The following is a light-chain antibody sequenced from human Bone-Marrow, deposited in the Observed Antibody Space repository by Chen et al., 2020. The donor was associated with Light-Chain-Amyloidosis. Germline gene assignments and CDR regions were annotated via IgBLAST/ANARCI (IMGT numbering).Light chain of an antibody. Sequence: QSALTPPPSVSGSPGQALTCSCTGTSSDVGGDNHVSWYQQHPDKAPKLMIYEVTNRPSWVPDRFSGSKSDNTASLTISGLQTEDEADYFCSSYTITNTLVFGSGTRVTVL. V-gene: IGLV2-14*01. CDR1: SSDVGGDNH. CDR3: SSYTITNTLV. J-gene: IGLJ1*01. CDR2: EVT.